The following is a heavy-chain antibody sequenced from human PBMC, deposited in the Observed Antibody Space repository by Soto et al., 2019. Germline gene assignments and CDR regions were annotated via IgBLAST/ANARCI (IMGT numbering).Heavy chain of an antibody. V-gene: IGHV4-59*08. CDR2: VFYSGTT. J-gene: IGHJ4*02. D-gene: IGHD3-16*02. CDR3: ARGPTRYYFDY. Sequence: SETLSLTCTVPGGSINSYYWSWIRQPPGKGLEWIGYVFYSGTTNYNPSLKSRVTMSVDTSKNQFSLNLTSVTAADTAMYYCARGPTRYYFDYWGRGSQVTVSS. CDR1: GGSINSYY.